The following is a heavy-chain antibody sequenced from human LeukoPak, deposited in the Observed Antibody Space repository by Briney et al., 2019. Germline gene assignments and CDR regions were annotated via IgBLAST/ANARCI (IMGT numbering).Heavy chain of an antibody. Sequence: SQTLSLTCTVSGGSISSGGYYWSWIRQPPGKGLEWIGYIYHSGSTYYNPSLKSRVTISVDRSKNQFSLKLSSVTAADTAVYYCVADPYYDRSGPPRWFDPWGQGTLVTVSS. CDR1: GGSISSGGYY. J-gene: IGHJ5*02. V-gene: IGHV4-30-2*01. D-gene: IGHD3-22*01. CDR2: IYHSGST. CDR3: VADPYYDRSGPPRWFDP.